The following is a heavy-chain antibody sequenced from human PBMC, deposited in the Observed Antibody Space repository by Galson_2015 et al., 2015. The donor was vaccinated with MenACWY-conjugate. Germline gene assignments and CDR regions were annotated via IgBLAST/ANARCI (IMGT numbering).Heavy chain of an antibody. V-gene: IGHV4-39*07. CDR3: VRGRYNGGFNCYFDY. CDR1: GDFISCSDYY. J-gene: IGHJ4*02. D-gene: IGHD5-24*01. Sequence: SETLSLTCTVSGDFISCSDYYWGWIRQPPGKGLEWIGSFSYGGSTYYKSFLKSRVTISVDTSKNQFSLKLNFMTAADTAVYYCVRGRYNGGFNCYFDYWGQGTLVTVSS. CDR2: FSYGGST.